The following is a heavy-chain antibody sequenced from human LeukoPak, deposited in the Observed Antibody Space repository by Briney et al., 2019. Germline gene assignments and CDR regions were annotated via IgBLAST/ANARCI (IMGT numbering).Heavy chain of an antibody. CDR1: GGSTNNFY. CDR2: IYYSGNT. V-gene: IGHV4-59*01. CDR3: AREDGAFDI. J-gene: IGHJ3*02. Sequence: PSETLSLTCTVSGGSTNNFYWSWIRQPPGKGLEWIGYIYYSGNTNYNPSLRSRVNISLDTSKNQFSLKLRSVTAADTAVYYCAREDGAFDIWGQGTMVTVSS.